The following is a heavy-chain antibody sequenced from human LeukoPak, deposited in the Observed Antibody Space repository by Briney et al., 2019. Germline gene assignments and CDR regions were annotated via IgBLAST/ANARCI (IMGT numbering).Heavy chain of an antibody. CDR1: GFTFRNYV. CDR3: ARDFFENMAYAFDI. V-gene: IGHV3-30-3*01. CDR2: TSSDLNVK. Sequence: PGGSLRLSCAASGFTFRNYVIHWVRQAPGKGLEWVAVTSSDLNVKLYADSVKGRFTISRDNSKNTLYLQMNSLRAEDTAVYYCARDFFENMAYAFDIWGQGTMVTVSS. D-gene: IGHD2/OR15-2a*01. J-gene: IGHJ3*02.